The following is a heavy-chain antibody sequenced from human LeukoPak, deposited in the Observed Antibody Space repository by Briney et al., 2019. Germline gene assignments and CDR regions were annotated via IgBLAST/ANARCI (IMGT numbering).Heavy chain of an antibody. D-gene: IGHD6-19*01. CDR3: ARDKGYSSGWYNWFDP. CDR1: GYTFTGYY. Sequence: ASVKVSCKASGYTFTGYYMHWVRQAPGQGLEWMGRINPKSGDTNYAQKFQGRVTMTRDTSISTAYMELSRLRSDDTAVYYCARDKGYSSGWYNWFDPWGEGTLVTVSS. J-gene: IGHJ5*02. CDR2: INPKSGDT. V-gene: IGHV1-2*06.